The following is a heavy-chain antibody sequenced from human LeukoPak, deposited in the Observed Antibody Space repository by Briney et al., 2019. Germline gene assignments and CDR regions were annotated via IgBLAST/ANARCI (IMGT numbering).Heavy chain of an antibody. CDR1: GGSFSGYY. J-gene: IGHJ4*02. V-gene: IGHV4-34*01. Sequence: SETLSLTCAVYGGSFSGYYWSWIRQPPGKGLEWIGEINHSGSTNYNPSLKSRVTISVDTSKNQFSLKLSSVTAADTAVYYCARSGGSTTVTYYFDYWGQGTLVTVSP. D-gene: IGHD4-4*01. CDR2: INHSGST. CDR3: ARSGGSTTVTYYFDY.